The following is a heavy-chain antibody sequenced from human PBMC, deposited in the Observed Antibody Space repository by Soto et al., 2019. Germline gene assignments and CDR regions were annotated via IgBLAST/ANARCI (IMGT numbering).Heavy chain of an antibody. Sequence: GASVKVSCKASGYTFTGYGISWVRQAPGQGLEWMGWISAYNGNTNYAQKLQGRVTMTTDTSTSTAYMELRSLRSDDTAVYYCARGRGLRFLEWLSHFDFWGQGTLVTVSS. D-gene: IGHD3-3*01. J-gene: IGHJ4*02. CDR2: ISAYNGNT. V-gene: IGHV1-18*04. CDR1: GYTFTGYG. CDR3: ARGRGLRFLEWLSHFDF.